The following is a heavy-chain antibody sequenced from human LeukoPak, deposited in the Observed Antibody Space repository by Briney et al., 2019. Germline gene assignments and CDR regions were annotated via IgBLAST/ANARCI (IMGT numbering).Heavy chain of an antibody. CDR2: INPNSGGT. CDR1: GYTFTGYY. Sequence: ASVKVSCKASGYTFTGYYMHWVRQAPGQGLEWMGRINPNSGGTNYAQKFQGRVTMTRDTSTSTVYMELSSLRSEDTAVYYCARITSYYPDYWGQGTLVTVSS. D-gene: IGHD3-22*01. V-gene: IGHV1-2*06. J-gene: IGHJ4*02. CDR3: ARITSYYPDY.